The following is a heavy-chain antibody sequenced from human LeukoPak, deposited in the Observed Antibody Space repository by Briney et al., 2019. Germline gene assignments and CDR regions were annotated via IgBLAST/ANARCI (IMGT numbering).Heavy chain of an antibody. CDR1: GFTFSSYA. J-gene: IGHJ6*04. D-gene: IGHD3-22*01. Sequence: PGGSLRLSCAASGFTFSSYAMSWVRQAPGKGQEWVSAISGSGGSTYYADSVKGRFTISRDNSKNTLYLQMNSLRAEDTAVYYCAKDPWLSWRLPWGVWGKGTTVTVSS. CDR2: ISGSGGST. CDR3: AKDPWLSWRLPWGV. V-gene: IGHV3-23*01.